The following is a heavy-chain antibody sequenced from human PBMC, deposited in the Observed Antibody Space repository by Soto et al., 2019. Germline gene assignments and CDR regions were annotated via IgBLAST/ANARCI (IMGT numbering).Heavy chain of an antibody. D-gene: IGHD3-10*01. J-gene: IGHJ3*02. CDR3: ARDISSYGSGSDDFDI. V-gene: IGHV4-4*02. CDR2: ISHSGST. CDR1: SGSISSLHW. Sequence: SETLSLTCAISSGSISSLHWWSWVRQPPGKGLGWIGEISHSGSTNYNPSLKSRVTISVDKSNNQFSLKLTSLTAADTAVYFCARDISSYGSGSDDFDIWGQGTMVT.